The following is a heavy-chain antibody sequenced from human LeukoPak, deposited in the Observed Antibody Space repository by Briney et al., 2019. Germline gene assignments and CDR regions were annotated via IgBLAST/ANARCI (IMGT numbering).Heavy chain of an antibody. J-gene: IGHJ4*02. V-gene: IGHV1-18*01. Sequence: GASVKVSCKASGYTFSSYGISWVRQAPGQGLEWMGWISAYKGNTNYRQKLQGRVTMTTDTSTSTAYMDLRSLRSDDTAIYYCARDSPDGSGTYYNDSPDYWGQGTLVTVSS. D-gene: IGHD3-10*01. CDR1: GYTFSSYG. CDR3: ARDSPDGSGTYYNDSPDY. CDR2: ISAYKGNT.